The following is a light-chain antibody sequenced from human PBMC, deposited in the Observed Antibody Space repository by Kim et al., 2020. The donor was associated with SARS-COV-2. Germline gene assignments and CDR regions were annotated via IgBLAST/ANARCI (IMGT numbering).Light chain of an antibody. CDR1: SSDVGAFDY. CDR3: SSYTSSGTYV. CDR2: HVS. Sequence: QTVTLSCTGTSSDVGAFDYVSWYQHHPDKAPKFMIYHVSKRPSGVSNRFSGSKSGNTASLTISGLQAEDEADYYCSSYTSSGTYVFGSGTKVTVL. J-gene: IGLJ1*01. V-gene: IGLV2-14*03.